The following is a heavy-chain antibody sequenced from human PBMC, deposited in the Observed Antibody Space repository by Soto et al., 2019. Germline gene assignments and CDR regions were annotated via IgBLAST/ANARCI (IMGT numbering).Heavy chain of an antibody. CDR3: ARRGYGSRWPNVYMDV. J-gene: IGHJ6*03. CDR1: GFTFSNYE. V-gene: IGHV3-64*01. CDR2: ISNNGAHT. D-gene: IGHD6-13*01. Sequence: EAQLVESGGGLVQPGGSLRLSCAASGFTFSNYEMHWVRQAPGKGLEYVSGISNNGAHTDYAKSVKGRFTISRDNSENTLYRQMGSLRAEDMALYYCARRGYGSRWPNVYMDVWGKGTTVPVSS.